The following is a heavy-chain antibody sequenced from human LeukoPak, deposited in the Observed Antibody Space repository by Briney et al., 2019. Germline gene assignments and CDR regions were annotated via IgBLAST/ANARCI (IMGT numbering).Heavy chain of an antibody. J-gene: IGHJ4*02. CDR1: GYSFINFG. CDR2: IIPIFGTA. D-gene: IGHD3-3*01. V-gene: IGHV1-69*05. Sequence: SVKVSCKASGYSFINFGLSWVRQAPGQGLEWMGGIIPIFGTANYAQKFQGRVTITTDESTSTAYMELSSLRSEDTAVYYCARDRGPYYDFWSGYHSGGFDYWGQGTLVTVSS. CDR3: ARDRGPYYDFWSGYHSGGFDY.